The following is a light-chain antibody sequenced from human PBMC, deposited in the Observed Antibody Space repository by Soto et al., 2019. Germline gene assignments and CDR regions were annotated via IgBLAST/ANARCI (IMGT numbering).Light chain of an antibody. Sequence: DIQMTQSPSTLSASVGDRVNITCRASQRIVVWLAWYQQKVGKAPKLLIYDASNLEGGVPSRFSGSGSGTEFTLTIISLQPDDFGSCYCQQYNSYSWTFGQETNVEIK. CDR1: QRIVVW. V-gene: IGKV1-5*01. J-gene: IGKJ1*01. CDR3: QQYNSYSWT. CDR2: DAS.